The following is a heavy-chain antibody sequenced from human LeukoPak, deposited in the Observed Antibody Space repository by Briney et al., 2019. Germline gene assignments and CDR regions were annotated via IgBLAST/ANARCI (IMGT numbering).Heavy chain of an antibody. Sequence: GGSLRLSCAASGFTFSGYGMHWVRQAPGKGLEWVAFIRYDESNKYYADSVKGRFTISRDNSRNIMNLQTDSLRPEDTALYYCARAMVRGVIPYWGQGTLVTVSS. CDR2: IRYDESNK. V-gene: IGHV3-30*02. CDR3: ARAMVRGVIPY. J-gene: IGHJ4*02. D-gene: IGHD3-10*01. CDR1: GFTFSGYG.